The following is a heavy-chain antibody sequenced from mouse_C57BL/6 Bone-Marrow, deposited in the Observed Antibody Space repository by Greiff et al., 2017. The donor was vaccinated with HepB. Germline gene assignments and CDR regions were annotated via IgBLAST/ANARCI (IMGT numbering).Heavy chain of an antibody. CDR1: GYAFSSSW. D-gene: IGHD2-1*01. V-gene: IGHV1-82*01. CDR2: IYPGDGDT. Sequence: VQLQQSGPELVKPGASVKISCKASGYAFSSSWMNWVKQRPGKGLEWIGRIYPGDGDTNYNGKFKGKATLTADKSSSTAYMQLSSLTSEDSAVSFCARWRNPYYFDYWGQGTTLTVSS. J-gene: IGHJ2*01. CDR3: ARWRNPYYFDY.